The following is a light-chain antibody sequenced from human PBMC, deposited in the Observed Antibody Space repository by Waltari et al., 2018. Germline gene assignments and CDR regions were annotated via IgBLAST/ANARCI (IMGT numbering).Light chain of an antibody. J-gene: IGLJ2*01. V-gene: IGLV2-14*01. Sequence: QSALTQPASVSGSPGQSVTIFCAGTSHDVGGYNSVSCYQEHPGQTPRVSIYDVTDRPSGVCDRFSVSKSGNTASLTISGLQAEDEADYYCSSQSSNDVVLFGGGTKLTVL. CDR1: SHDVGGYNS. CDR3: SSQSSNDVVL. CDR2: DVT.